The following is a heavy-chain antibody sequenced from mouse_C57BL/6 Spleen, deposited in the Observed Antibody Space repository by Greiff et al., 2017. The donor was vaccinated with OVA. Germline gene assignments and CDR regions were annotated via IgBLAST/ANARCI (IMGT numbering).Heavy chain of an antibody. Sequence: EVQLVESGGGLVQPGGSLKLSCAASGFTFSDYYMYWVRQTPEKRLEWVAYISNGGGSTYYPDTVKGRFTISRDNAKNTLYLQVSRLKSEDTAMYYCARQGFAYWGQGTLVTVSA. CDR1: GFTFSDYY. J-gene: IGHJ3*01. V-gene: IGHV5-12*01. CDR3: ARQGFAY. CDR2: ISNGGGST.